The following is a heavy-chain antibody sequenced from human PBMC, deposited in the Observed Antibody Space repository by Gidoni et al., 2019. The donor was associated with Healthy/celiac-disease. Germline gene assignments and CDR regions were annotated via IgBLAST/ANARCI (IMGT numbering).Heavy chain of an antibody. CDR3: ARGPYYYDSSGYYLDY. CDR2: INWNVGST. D-gene: IGHD3-22*01. CDR1: GFTFDDYG. V-gene: IGHV3-20*04. Sequence: EVQLVESGGGVVRPGGSLRLSCAASGFTFDDYGMSWVRQAPGKGLGWVSGINWNVGSTGYADSVKGRFTIARDNAKNSLYLQMNSLRAEDTALYYCARGPYYYDSSGYYLDYWGQGTLVTVSS. J-gene: IGHJ4*02.